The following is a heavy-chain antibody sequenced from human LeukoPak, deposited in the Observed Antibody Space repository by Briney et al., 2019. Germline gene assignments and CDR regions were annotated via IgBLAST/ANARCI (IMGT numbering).Heavy chain of an antibody. CDR2: IFGSGDST. Sequence: GGSLRLSCAASGFTISTYGMNWVRQAPRKGLEWVSVIFGSGDSTYYADSVKGRFTISRDRSKNTLYLEMHSLRADDTAVYYCAKDQKPDSGYDIDYWVQGTLVTVSS. V-gene: IGHV3-23*01. CDR1: GFTISTYG. CDR3: AKDQKPDSGYDIDY. D-gene: IGHD5-12*01. J-gene: IGHJ4*02.